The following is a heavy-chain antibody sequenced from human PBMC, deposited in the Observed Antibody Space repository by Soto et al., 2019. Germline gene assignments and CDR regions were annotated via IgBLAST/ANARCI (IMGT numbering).Heavy chain of an antibody. CDR1: GYNFTRFG. J-gene: IGHJ6*02. Sequence: QFQLVQSGAEVKKPGASVKVSCKASGYNFTRFGISWVRQAPGHGLGGKGWMGAHSGHTRQAQKFQGRLTMTTDAFQNTAHMGRESLASDGTGRHYGGREGQERGQEGCHQFHGMDVWGQGTTVIGSS. CDR2: MGAHSGHT. V-gene: IGHV1-18*01. D-gene: IGHD1-1*01. CDR3: GREGQERGQEGCHQFHGMDV.